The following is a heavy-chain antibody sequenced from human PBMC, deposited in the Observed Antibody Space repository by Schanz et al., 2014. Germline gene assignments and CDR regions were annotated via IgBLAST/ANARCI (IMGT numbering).Heavy chain of an antibody. V-gene: IGHV3-23*01. Sequence: EVQLLESGGGLVQPGGSLRLSCAASGFTFSTYAMSWVRQGPGKGLEWVSAISGSGGSTYYADSVKGRFTISRDNSKNTLYLQMNSLRAEDTAVYYCAKDPSHGDYDYYFDYWGQGTLVTVSS. CDR3: AKDPSHGDYDYYFDY. J-gene: IGHJ4*02. CDR2: ISGSGGST. D-gene: IGHD3-22*01. CDR1: GFTFSTYA.